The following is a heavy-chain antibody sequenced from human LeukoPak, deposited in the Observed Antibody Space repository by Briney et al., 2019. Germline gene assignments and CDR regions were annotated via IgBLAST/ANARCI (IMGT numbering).Heavy chain of an antibody. Sequence: QPGGPLRLSCAASGFTFSSYWMHWVRQAPGKGLVWVSRINSDGSTTSYADSVKGRFSISRDNAENTLFLQMNSLGAEDTAVYYCARVGTGSYHFDYWGQGTLVTVSS. J-gene: IGHJ4*02. D-gene: IGHD3-16*01. CDR2: INSDGSTT. CDR1: GFTFSSYW. V-gene: IGHV3-74*01. CDR3: ARVGTGSYHFDY.